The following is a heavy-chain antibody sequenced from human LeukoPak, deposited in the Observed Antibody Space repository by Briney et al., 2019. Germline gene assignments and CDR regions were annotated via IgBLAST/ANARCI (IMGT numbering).Heavy chain of an antibody. Sequence: GGSLRLSCAASGFTFGSYGMHWVRQAPGKGLEWVAVISYDGSNKYYADSVKGRFTISRDNSKNTLYLQMNSLRAEDTAVYYCAKVAVAGGADYWGQGTLVTVSS. CDR1: GFTFGSYG. D-gene: IGHD6-19*01. V-gene: IGHV3-30*18. CDR2: ISYDGSNK. J-gene: IGHJ4*02. CDR3: AKVAVAGGADY.